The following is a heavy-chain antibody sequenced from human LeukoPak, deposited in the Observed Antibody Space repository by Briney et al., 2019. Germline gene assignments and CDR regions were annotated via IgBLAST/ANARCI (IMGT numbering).Heavy chain of an antibody. D-gene: IGHD3-10*01. J-gene: IGHJ4*02. Sequence: SETLSLTCAVYGGSFSGYYWSWIRQPPGKGLEWIGEINHSGSTNYNPFLKSRVTISVDTSKNQFSLKLSSVTAADTAVYYCARVGMVREYWGQGTLVTVSS. CDR3: ARVGMVREY. CDR2: INHSGST. CDR1: GGSFSGYY. V-gene: IGHV4-34*01.